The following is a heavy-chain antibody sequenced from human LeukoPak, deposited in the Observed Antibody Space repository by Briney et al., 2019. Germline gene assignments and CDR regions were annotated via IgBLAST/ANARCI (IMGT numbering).Heavy chain of an antibody. J-gene: IGHJ4*02. CDR1: GYTFTGYF. V-gene: IGHV1-2*02. CDR3: ATVTPYLKGVEPEPHFDY. D-gene: IGHD1-14*01. CDR2: VYPNSCGP. Sequence: SVKVSCKGSGYTFTGYFMPWVRQAPGQGLEWVGWVYPNSCGPNYAHKFHGRVTMTTDTSTRTASTQRRRLRADDTAAYYCATVTPYLKGVEPEPHFDYWGQGTLVTVSS.